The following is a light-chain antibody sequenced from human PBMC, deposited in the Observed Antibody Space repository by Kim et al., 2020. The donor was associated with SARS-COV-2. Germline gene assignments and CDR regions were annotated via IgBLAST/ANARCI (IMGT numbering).Light chain of an antibody. Sequence: LGQTVRITCKGDSLRSYYASWYQQKPGQAPVLVIYDKNNRPSGIPDRFSGSSSGNTASLTITGAQAEDEADYYCNSRDTSGNHHVVFGGGTQLTVL. V-gene: IGLV3-19*01. J-gene: IGLJ2*01. CDR2: DKN. CDR1: SLRSYY. CDR3: NSRDTSGNHHVV.